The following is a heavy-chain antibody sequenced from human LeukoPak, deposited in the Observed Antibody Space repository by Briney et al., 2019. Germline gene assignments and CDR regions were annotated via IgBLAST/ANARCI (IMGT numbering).Heavy chain of an antibody. D-gene: IGHD5-18*01. J-gene: IGHJ4*02. CDR1: GGSTTSHYD. CDR2: MYHRGST. V-gene: IGHV4-38-2*01. Sequence: PPESPSLTPAVSGGSTTSHYDWGWIRQPPGKGLEGIGTMYHRGSTYYTPSLKSRVTLSGDTSRNQFSLKLSSVTAADTAVHFCARGERGSSYGYLWNELPYYFDYWGQGPLATASS. CDR3: ARGERGSSYGYLWNELPYYFDY.